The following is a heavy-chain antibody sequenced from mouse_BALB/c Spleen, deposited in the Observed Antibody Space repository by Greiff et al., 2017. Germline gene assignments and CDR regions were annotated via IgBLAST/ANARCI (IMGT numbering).Heavy chain of an antibody. V-gene: IGHV14-4*02. CDR3: MCTISFAY. J-gene: IGHJ3*01. D-gene: IGHD2-12*01. CDR1: GFNIKDYY. Sequence: VQLQQSGAELVRSGASVKLSCTASGFNIKDYYMHWVKQRPEQGLEWIGWIDPENGDTEYAPKFQGKATMTADTSSNTAYLQLSSLTSEDTAVYYCMCTISFAYWGQGTLVTVSA. CDR2: IDPENGDT.